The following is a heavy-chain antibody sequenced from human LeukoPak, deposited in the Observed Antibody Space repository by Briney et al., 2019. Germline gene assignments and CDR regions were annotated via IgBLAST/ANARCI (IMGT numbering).Heavy chain of an antibody. CDR2: IYYSGST. J-gene: IGHJ6*02. CDR3: ARDRWGFGELFYYYGMDV. CDR1: GGSISSGGYY. V-gene: IGHV4-31*03. Sequence: SQTLSLTCTVSGGSISSGGYYWSWIRQHPGKGLEWIGYIYYSGSTYYNPSLKSRVTISVDTSKNQFSLKLSSVTAADTAVYYCARDRWGFGELFYYYGMDVWGQGTTVTVSS. D-gene: IGHD3-10*01.